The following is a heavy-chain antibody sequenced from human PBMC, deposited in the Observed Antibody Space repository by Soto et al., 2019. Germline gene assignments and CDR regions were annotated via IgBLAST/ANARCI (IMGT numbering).Heavy chain of an antibody. V-gene: IGHV3-23*01. CDR2: ITGSGGGT. CDR1: GVMFANYA. D-gene: IGHD5-18*01. CDR3: AKWDTLGIIPPTVGGNYYYYDIDV. J-gene: IGHJ6*02. Sequence: PGGSLRLSCAASGVMFANYAMGWVRQAPGKGLEWVSAITGSGGGTYYADSVEGRFTVSRDNSKNTLYLQMHSLRAEDAAIFYCAKWDTLGIIPPTVGGNYYYYDIDVWGQGTRVTVSS.